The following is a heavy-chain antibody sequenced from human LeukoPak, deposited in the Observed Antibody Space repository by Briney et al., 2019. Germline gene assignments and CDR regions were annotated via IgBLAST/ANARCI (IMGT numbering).Heavy chain of an antibody. CDR3: AKDGQPSFDY. J-gene: IGHJ4*02. D-gene: IGHD6-13*01. Sequence: PGGSLRLSCAASGFTFSSYGMHWVRQAPGKGLEWVAVISYDGSNKYYADSVKGRFTISRDNSKNTLYLQMNSLRAEDTAVYYCAKDGQPSFDYWGQGTLVTVSS. CDR1: GFTFSSYG. V-gene: IGHV3-30*18. CDR2: ISYDGSNK.